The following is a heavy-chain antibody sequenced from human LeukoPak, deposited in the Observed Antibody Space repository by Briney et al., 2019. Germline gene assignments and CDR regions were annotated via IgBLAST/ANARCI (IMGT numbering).Heavy chain of an antibody. V-gene: IGHV4-39*01. D-gene: IGHD2-21*01. CDR1: GGSISSSSYY. J-gene: IGHJ6*03. CDR3: ARLKSDLGYYMDV. Sequence: PSETLSLTCTVSGGSISSSSYYWGWIRQPPGKGLEWIGSIYYSGSTYYNPSLKSRVTISVDTSKNQFSLKLSSVTAADTAVYYCARLKSDLGYYMDVWGKGTTVTISS. CDR2: IYYSGST.